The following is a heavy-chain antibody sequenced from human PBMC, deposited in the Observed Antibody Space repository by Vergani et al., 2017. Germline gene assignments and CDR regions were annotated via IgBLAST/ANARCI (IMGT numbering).Heavy chain of an antibody. CDR1: GYTFTSYA. D-gene: IGHD3-22*01. Sequence: QVQLVQSGAEVKKPGASVKVSCKASGYTFTSYAMHWVRQAPGQRPGWMGWINAGNGNTKYSQKFQGRVTITRDTSASTAYMELSSLRSEDTAVYYCARKRPITYYYDSSGYYFDYWGQGTLVTVSS. V-gene: IGHV1-3*01. J-gene: IGHJ4*02. CDR3: ARKRPITYYYDSSGYYFDY. CDR2: INAGNGNT.